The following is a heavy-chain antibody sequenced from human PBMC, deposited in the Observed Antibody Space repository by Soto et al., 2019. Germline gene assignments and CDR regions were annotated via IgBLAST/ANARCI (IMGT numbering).Heavy chain of an antibody. CDR3: ARDQGYCSGGSCYVAGY. Sequence: EVQLVESGGGLVQPGGSLRLCCAASGFTFSTYWMHWVRQAPGKGLVWVSRINSDGSTTDYADSVRGRFTISRDNAKNTLYLQMNSLRAEDTAVYYCARDQGYCSGGSCYVAGYWGQGTLVTVSS. J-gene: IGHJ4*02. CDR1: GFTFSTYW. D-gene: IGHD2-15*01. CDR2: INSDGSTT. V-gene: IGHV3-74*01.